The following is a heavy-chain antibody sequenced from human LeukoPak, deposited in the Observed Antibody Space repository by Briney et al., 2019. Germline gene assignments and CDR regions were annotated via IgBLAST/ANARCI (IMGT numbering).Heavy chain of an antibody. CDR1: GFTVSSNY. CDR2: ISWNSGSI. CDR3: ARDAGYCSSTSCYYYGLDV. Sequence: GGSLRLSCAASGFTVSSNYMSRVRQAPGKGLEWVSGISWNSGSIGYADSVKGRFTISRDNAKNSLYLQMNSLRAEDTAVYYCARDAGYCSSTSCYYYGLDVWGQGTTVTVSS. J-gene: IGHJ6*02. V-gene: IGHV3-48*04. D-gene: IGHD2-2*01.